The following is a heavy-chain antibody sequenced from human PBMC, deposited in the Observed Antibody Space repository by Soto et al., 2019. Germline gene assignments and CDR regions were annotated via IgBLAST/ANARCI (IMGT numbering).Heavy chain of an antibody. CDR2: IIPIFGTA. Sequence: SVKVSCKASGGTFSSYAISWVRQAPGQGLEWMGGIIPIFGTANYAQKFQGRVTITADESTSTAYMELSSLRSEDTAVYYCARDNYLYSGSYYYFDYWGQGTLVTVSS. J-gene: IGHJ4*02. D-gene: IGHD1-26*01. V-gene: IGHV1-69*13. CDR3: ARDNYLYSGSYYYFDY. CDR1: GGTFSSYA.